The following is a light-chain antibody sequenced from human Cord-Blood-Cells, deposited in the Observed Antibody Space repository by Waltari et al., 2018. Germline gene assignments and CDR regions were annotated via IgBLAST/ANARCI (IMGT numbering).Light chain of an antibody. Sequence: QSALTQPASVSGSPGQWITISCTGTSSDVGSYNLVSWYQQHPGKAPKLMIYEGSKRPSGVSNRFSGSKSGNTASLTISGLQAEDEADYYCCSYAGSSTVFGGGTKLTVL. CDR3: CSYAGSSTV. CDR1: SSDVGSYNL. CDR2: EGS. J-gene: IGLJ3*02. V-gene: IGLV2-23*01.